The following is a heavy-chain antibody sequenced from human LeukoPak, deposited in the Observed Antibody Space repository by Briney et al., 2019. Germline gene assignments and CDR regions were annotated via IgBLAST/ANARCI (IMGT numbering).Heavy chain of an antibody. Sequence: GGSLRLSCAASGFTFASYAMNWVRQAPGKGLEWVSAISGTGGDIHYADSVKGRFTISRDNSKNTLYLQMNSLRAEDTAVYYCAKSPMRTVTTNYFDYWGLGTLVTVSS. V-gene: IGHV3-23*01. CDR1: GFTFASYA. D-gene: IGHD4-17*01. CDR2: ISGTGGDI. J-gene: IGHJ4*02. CDR3: AKSPMRTVTTNYFDY.